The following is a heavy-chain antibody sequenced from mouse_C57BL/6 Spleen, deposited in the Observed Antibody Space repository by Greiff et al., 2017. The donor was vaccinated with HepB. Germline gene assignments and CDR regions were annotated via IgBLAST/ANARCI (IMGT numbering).Heavy chain of an antibody. Sequence: VQLQQSGAELVRPGASVKLSCTASGFNIKDYYMHWVKQRPEQGLEWIGRIDPEDGDTEYAPKFQGKATMTADTSSNTAYMQLSSLTSEDTAVYYCTTAPYYSNYGFADWGQGTLVTVSA. CDR3: TTAPYYSNYGFAD. CDR1: GFNIKDYY. D-gene: IGHD2-5*01. J-gene: IGHJ3*01. V-gene: IGHV14-1*01. CDR2: IDPEDGDT.